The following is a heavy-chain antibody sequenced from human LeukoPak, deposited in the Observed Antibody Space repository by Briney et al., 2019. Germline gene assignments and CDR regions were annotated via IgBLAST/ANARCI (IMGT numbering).Heavy chain of an antibody. Sequence: SETLSLTCAVYGGSFSGYYWSWIRQPPGKGLEWIGEINHSGSTNYSPSLKSRVTISVDTSKNQFSLKLSSVTAADTAVYYCARGLKYYDFWSGYDYYYYYYMDVWGKGTTVTVSS. CDR1: GGSFSGYY. D-gene: IGHD3-3*01. V-gene: IGHV4-34*01. J-gene: IGHJ6*03. CDR2: INHSGST. CDR3: ARGLKYYDFWSGYDYYYYYYMDV.